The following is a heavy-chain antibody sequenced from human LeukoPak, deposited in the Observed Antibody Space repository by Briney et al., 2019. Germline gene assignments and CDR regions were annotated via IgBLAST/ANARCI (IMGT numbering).Heavy chain of an antibody. J-gene: IGHJ4*01. Sequence: PGGSLRLSCSASGFAFTTYWMTWVRQAPGKGPEWVANINLDGTEVHYVDSLKDRFTISRDNARNSLYLQMNSLRAEDTAVYYCESGRHDFVHWGHGTLVNVSS. CDR1: GFAFTTYW. CDR3: ESGRHDFVH. CDR2: INLDGTEV. V-gene: IGHV3-7*01. D-gene: IGHD3-16*01.